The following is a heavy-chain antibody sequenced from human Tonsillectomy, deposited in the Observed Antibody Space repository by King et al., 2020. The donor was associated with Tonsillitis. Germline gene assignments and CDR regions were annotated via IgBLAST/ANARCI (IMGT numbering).Heavy chain of an antibody. J-gene: IGHJ5*02. Sequence: QLVESGAEVKKPGASVKVSCKASGYTFTSYGISWVRQAPGQGLEWMGWISAYNGNTNYAQTLQGRVTMTTDTSTSTAYMELRTLRSDDTAVYYCARSTGYSSSWYGSWFDPWGQGTLVTVSS. D-gene: IGHD6-13*01. CDR2: ISAYNGNT. V-gene: IGHV1-18*04. CDR1: GYTFTSYG. CDR3: ARSTGYSSSWYGSWFDP.